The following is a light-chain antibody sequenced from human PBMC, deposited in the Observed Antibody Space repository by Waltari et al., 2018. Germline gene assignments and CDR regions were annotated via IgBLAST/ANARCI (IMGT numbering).Light chain of an antibody. CDR3: QSPSSSGSYHWL. Sequence: VSPGQTVRITCSGGTLSKEYAYWYQQKPGQAPILLIYKDTKRPSGIPERFSGSTSGTTVTLTITGVQAEDEAAYYCQSPSSSGSYHWLFGGGTKLTVL. J-gene: IGLJ3*02. CDR2: KDT. V-gene: IGLV3-25*03. CDR1: TLSKEY.